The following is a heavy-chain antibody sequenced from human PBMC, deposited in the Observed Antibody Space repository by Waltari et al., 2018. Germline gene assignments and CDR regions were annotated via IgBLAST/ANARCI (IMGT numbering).Heavy chain of an antibody. CDR3: ARTMKRAYCGGDCSSNFDL. J-gene: IGHJ2*01. D-gene: IGHD2-21*01. CDR2: IYHSGST. V-gene: IGHV4-38-2*01. CDR1: GYSISSGYY. Sequence: QVQLQESGPGLVKPSETLSLTCAVSGYSISSGYYWGWLRQPPGKGLEWIGSIYHSGSTYYNPSLKSRVTISVDTSKNQFSLKLSSVTAADTAVYYCARTMKRAYCGGDCSSNFDLWGRGTLVTVSS.